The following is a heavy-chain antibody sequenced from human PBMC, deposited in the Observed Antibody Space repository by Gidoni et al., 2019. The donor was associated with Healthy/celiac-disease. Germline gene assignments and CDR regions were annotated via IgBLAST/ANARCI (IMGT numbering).Heavy chain of an antibody. CDR1: GGSFSGYY. CDR3: ARGGYLTPFDY. D-gene: IGHD5-18*01. Sequence: QVQLQQWGAGPLTPSATLPPTCAVYGGSFSGYYWSWNRQPPGKGLEWIGEVNHSGSTNYNPSLKSRVTISVDTSKNQFSLKLSSVTAADTAVYYCARGGYLTPFDYWGQGTLVTVSS. CDR2: VNHSGST. J-gene: IGHJ4*02. V-gene: IGHV4-34*01.